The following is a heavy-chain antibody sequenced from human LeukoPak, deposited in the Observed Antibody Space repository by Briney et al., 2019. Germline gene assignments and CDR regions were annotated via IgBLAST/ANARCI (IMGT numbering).Heavy chain of an antibody. J-gene: IGHJ4*02. D-gene: IGHD3-9*01. CDR1: GFTFDDYA. CDR2: FIWYGGST. V-gene: IGHV3-43D*04. CDR3: AKGQLYYDILTGAFDFDY. Sequence: GGSLRLSCAASGFTFDDYAMHGVRKAPGKGLEGVCLFIWYGGSTYYADSVKGRFTISRDNSKNSLYLQMNSLRAEDTALYYCAKGQLYYDILTGAFDFDYWGQGALVTVSS.